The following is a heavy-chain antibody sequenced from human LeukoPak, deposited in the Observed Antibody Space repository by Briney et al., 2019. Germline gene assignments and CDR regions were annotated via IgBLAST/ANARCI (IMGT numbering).Heavy chain of an antibody. D-gene: IGHD6-13*01. V-gene: IGHV3-30*03. Sequence: PGGSLRLSCAASGFTFSSYGMHWVRQAPGKGLEWVAVISYDGSNKYYADSVKGRFTISRDNSKNTLYLQTNSLRAEDTAVYYCARVGRIGAAAVSVFDYWGQGTLVTVSS. CDR1: GFTFSSYG. CDR2: ISYDGSNK. J-gene: IGHJ4*02. CDR3: ARVGRIGAAAVSVFDY.